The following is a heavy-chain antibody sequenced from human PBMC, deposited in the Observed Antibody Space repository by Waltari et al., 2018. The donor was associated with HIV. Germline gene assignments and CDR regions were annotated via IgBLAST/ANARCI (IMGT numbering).Heavy chain of an antibody. CDR2: VWHDGSQT. D-gene: IGHD1-1*01. CDR1: EFTFKAYG. Sequence: QVYLVESGGGVDQPGGSLRLSCVGSEFTFKAYGMHWVRQAPGRGLEWVAVVWHDGSQTYYGDSVRGRFVVSRDNGKNTVFLQMNSLREEDTGRYYCAKSRSWVETWDFWGLGTLVIVSS. V-gene: IGHV3-33*06. J-gene: IGHJ3*01. CDR3: AKSRSWVETWDF.